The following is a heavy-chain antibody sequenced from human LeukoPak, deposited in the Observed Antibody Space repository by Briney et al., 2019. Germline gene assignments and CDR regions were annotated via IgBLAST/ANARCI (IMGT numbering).Heavy chain of an antibody. J-gene: IGHJ4*02. D-gene: IGHD2-2*01. Sequence: GGSLRLSCAASGFTFNNYGMHWVRQAPGKGLEWVAVISYDGRNKHYLDSVKGRFTISRDISTDTLWLQMDSLRTEDTAVYYCAKGPLRGTAAAIDYWGQGTLVTVSS. CDR2: ISYDGRNK. CDR1: GFTFNNYG. CDR3: AKGPLRGTAAAIDY. V-gene: IGHV3-30*18.